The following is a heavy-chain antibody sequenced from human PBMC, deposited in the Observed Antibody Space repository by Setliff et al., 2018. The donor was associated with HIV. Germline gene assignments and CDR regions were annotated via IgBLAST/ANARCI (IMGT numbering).Heavy chain of an antibody. CDR1: GFTFSSYA. Sequence: PGGSLRLSCAASGFTFSSYAMHWVRQAPGKGLEWVAVTSYDGSNKYYADSVKGRFTISRDNSKNMLYVHMNSLRAEDTAIYYCAREVDPLVILGGLDVWGQGTAVTVSS. D-gene: IGHD2-2*01. J-gene: IGHJ6*02. CDR3: AREVDPLVILGGLDV. CDR2: TSYDGSNK. V-gene: IGHV3-30*04.